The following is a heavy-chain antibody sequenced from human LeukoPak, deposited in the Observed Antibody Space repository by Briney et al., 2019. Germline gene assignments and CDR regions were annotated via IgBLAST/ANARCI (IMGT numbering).Heavy chain of an antibody. CDR1: GYKLTNNW. CDR3: ARARYGSGYDRFDY. D-gene: IGHD5-12*01. Sequence: GESLKISCKISGYKLTNNWIGWVRQVPGKGLEWMGLIYPGYSDGKYSPSFQGQVTMTRDTSISTAYMELSRLRSDDTAVYYCARARYGSGYDRFDYWGQGTLVTVSS. V-gene: IGHV5-51*01. J-gene: IGHJ4*02. CDR2: IYPGYSDG.